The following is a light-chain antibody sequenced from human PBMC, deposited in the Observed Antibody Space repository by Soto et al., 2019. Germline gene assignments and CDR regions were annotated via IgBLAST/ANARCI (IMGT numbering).Light chain of an antibody. V-gene: IGKV3-20*01. J-gene: IGKJ5*01. CDR1: RSLDSGQ. CDR2: DAF. Sequence: EIVLTQSPGTLSLSPGESATLSCRASRSLDSGQLAWYQQKVGRAPRLLIHDAFMRATGIPDRFRGSGSGTDFTLPIARLEPEDFAVYYCQQYGDSPRTFGQGTRLETK. CDR3: QQYGDSPRT.